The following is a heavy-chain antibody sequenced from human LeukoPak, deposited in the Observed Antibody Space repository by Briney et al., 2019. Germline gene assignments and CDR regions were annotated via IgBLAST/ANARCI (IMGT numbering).Heavy chain of an antibody. V-gene: IGHV4-34*01. CDR2: INHSGST. CDR3: ARTRYYYDSSGYYGWFDP. Sequence: SSETLSLTCAVYGGSFSGYYWSWIRQPPGKGLEWVGEINHSGSTNYNPSLKSRVTISVDTSKNQFSLKLSSVTAADTAVYYCARTRYYYDSSGYYGWFDPWGQETLVTVSS. D-gene: IGHD3-22*01. J-gene: IGHJ5*02. CDR1: GGSFSGYY.